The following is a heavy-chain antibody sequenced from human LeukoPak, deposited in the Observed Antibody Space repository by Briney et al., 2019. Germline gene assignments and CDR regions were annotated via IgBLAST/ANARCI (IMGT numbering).Heavy chain of an antibody. CDR1: GYSFTSYW. V-gene: IGHV5-10-1*01. D-gene: IGHD6-13*01. CDR3: ARSIAAADDGGWFDP. Sequence: GESLRISFKGSGYSFTSYWISWVRQMPGKGLEWMGRIDPSDSYTNYSPSFQGHVTISADKSISTAYLQWSSLKASDTAMYYCARSIAAADDGGWFDPWGKGTLVTVSS. J-gene: IGHJ5*02. CDR2: IDPSDSYT.